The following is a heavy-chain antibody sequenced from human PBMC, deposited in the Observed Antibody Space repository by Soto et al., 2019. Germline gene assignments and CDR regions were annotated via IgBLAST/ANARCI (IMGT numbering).Heavy chain of an antibody. CDR3: ARIGGRDLGGSGSPQLVDAFDI. D-gene: IGHD3-10*01. CDR2: INPSGGST. CDR1: GYTFTSYG. Sequence: ASVKVSCKASGYTFTSYGISWVRQSPGQGLEWMGIINPSGGSTSYAQKFQGRVTMTRDTSTSTVYMELSSLRSEDTAVYYCARIGGRDLGGSGSPQLVDAFDIWGQGTMVTVSS. J-gene: IGHJ3*02. V-gene: IGHV1-46*03.